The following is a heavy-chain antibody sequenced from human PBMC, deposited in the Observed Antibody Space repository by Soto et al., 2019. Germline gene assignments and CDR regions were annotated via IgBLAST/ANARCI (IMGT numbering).Heavy chain of an antibody. J-gene: IGHJ3*02. CDR2: INHSGST. Sequence: QVQLQQWGAGLLKPSETLSLTCAVYGGSFSGYYWSWIRQPPGKGLEWIGEINHSGSTNYNPSLKSRVTISVDTSKNQFSLKLSSVTAADTAVYYCARGIRDYVWGSYRYSAFDIWGQGTMVTVSS. D-gene: IGHD3-16*02. CDR1: GGSFSGYY. V-gene: IGHV4-34*01. CDR3: ARGIRDYVWGSYRYSAFDI.